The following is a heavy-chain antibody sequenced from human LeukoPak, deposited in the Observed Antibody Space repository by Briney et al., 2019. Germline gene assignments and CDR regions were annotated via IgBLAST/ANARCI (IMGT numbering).Heavy chain of an antibody. Sequence: SETLSLTCTVSGGSISSYFWSWIRQPPGKGLEWIGYIYNTGSTNYNPSLKSRVTISVDTSKNQFSLKLSSVTAADTAVYYCARLVSTALLDYWGQGTLVTVSS. J-gene: IGHJ4*02. D-gene: IGHD5/OR15-5a*01. V-gene: IGHV4-59*08. CDR2: IYNTGST. CDR1: GGSISSYF. CDR3: ARLVSTALLDY.